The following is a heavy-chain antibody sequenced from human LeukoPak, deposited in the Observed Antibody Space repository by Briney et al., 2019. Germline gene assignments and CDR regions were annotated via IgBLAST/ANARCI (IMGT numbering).Heavy chain of an antibody. CDR3: ARVIRAAPGKGYFDY. V-gene: IGHV3-23*01. CDR2: ISGSGGST. Sequence: QAGGSLRLSCATSGFIFSTYALSWVRQAPGKGLEWASSISGSGGSTYHADPVKGRFTISRDSSKNTLYLQMNSLRAEDTAIYYCARVIRAAPGKGYFDYWGQGTLVTVSS. CDR1: GFIFSTYA. J-gene: IGHJ4*02. D-gene: IGHD6-13*01.